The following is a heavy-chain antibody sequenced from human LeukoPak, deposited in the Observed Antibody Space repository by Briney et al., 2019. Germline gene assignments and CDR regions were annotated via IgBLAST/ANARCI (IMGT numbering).Heavy chain of an antibody. CDR3: AKGDARITIFGVVIISPYYFDY. CDR2: ISGSGGST. CDR1: GFTFSSYW. D-gene: IGHD3-3*01. V-gene: IGHV3-23*01. J-gene: IGHJ4*02. Sequence: GGSLRLSCAASGFTFSSYWMNWVRQAPGKGLEWVSAISGSGGSTYYADSVKGRFTISRDNSKNTLYLQMNSLRAEDTAVYYCAKGDARITIFGVVIISPYYFDYWGQGTLVTVSS.